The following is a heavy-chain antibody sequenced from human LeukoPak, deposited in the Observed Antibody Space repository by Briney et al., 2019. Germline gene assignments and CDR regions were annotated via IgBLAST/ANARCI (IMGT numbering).Heavy chain of an antibody. V-gene: IGHV1-2*06. CDR1: GYTFTGYY. J-gene: IGHJ5*02. Sequence: ASVKVSCKASGYTFTGYYMHWVRQAPGQGLEWMGRINPNSGGTNYAQKFQGRVTMTRDTSISTAYMELSRLRSDDTAVYYCARQGIAVAGNPRRGFDPWGQGTLVTVSS. D-gene: IGHD6-19*01. CDR2: INPNSGGT. CDR3: ARQGIAVAGNPRRGFDP.